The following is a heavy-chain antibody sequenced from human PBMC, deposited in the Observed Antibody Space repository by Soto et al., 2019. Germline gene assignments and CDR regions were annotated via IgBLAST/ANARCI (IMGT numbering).Heavy chain of an antibody. Sequence: EVQLVESGGGLVQPGGSLRLSCAASGFTFSSYSMNWVRQAPGKGLEWVSYINIISNTIYYADSVKGRFTISRDNAKSSLYLQMNSLRDEDTAVYYCARGKDYYDSTGYQGLRWFDPWGQGTLVTVSS. CDR3: ARGKDYYDSTGYQGLRWFDP. D-gene: IGHD3-22*01. V-gene: IGHV3-48*02. J-gene: IGHJ5*02. CDR2: INIISNTI. CDR1: GFTFSSYS.